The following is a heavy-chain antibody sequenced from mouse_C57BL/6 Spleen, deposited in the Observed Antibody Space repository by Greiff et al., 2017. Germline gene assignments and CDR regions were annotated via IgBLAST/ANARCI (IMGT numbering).Heavy chain of an antibody. CDR2: FYPGSGSI. CDR1: GYTFTEYT. V-gene: IGHV1-62-2*01. J-gene: IGHJ2*01. D-gene: IGHD2-2*01. CDR3: ARHEEGYALFDY. Sequence: QVHVKQSGAELVKPGASVKLSCKASGYTFTEYTIHWVKQRSGQGLEWIGWFYPGSGSIKYNEKFKDKATLTADKSSSTVYMELSRLTSEDSAVYFCARHEEGYALFDYWGQGTTLTVSS.